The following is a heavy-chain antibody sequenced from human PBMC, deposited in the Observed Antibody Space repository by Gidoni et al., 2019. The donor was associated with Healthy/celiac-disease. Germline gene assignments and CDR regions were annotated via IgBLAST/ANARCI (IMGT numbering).Heavy chain of an antibody. Sequence: LEWIGYIYYSGSTYYNPSLKSRVTISVDTSKNQCSLKLSSVTAADTAVYYCARGRINYYDSSGYPSRSFDIWGQGTMVTVSS. CDR3: ARGRINYYDSSGYPSRSFDI. CDR2: IYYSGST. V-gene: IGHV4-31*02. J-gene: IGHJ3*02. D-gene: IGHD3-22*01.